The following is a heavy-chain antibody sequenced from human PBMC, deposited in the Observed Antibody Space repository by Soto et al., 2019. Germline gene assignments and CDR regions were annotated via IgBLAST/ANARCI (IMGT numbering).Heavy chain of an antibody. J-gene: IGHJ4*02. CDR2: ISSNGGST. V-gene: IGHV3-64D*06. Sequence: GGSLRLSCSVFGFAFSNYAMPWVRQAPGKGLQYVSSISSNGGSTYYADSVKGRFTISRDNSKNTLYLQMSSLRLEDTAVYYCVKDRYVDYWGQGSLVTVSS. CDR1: GFAFSNYA. CDR3: VKDRYVDY.